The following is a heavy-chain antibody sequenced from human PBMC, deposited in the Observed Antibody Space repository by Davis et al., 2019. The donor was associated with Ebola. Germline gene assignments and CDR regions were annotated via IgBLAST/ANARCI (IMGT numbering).Heavy chain of an antibody. Sequence: PGGSLRLSCAASGFTVSSNYMSWVRQAPGKGLEWVSIIYSDGRTYYADSVKGRFTISRDNSKNTLSLQMNSLRAEDTAVYYCARAALSTYCSSTSCYIRYMDVWGKGTTVTVSS. CDR2: IYSDGRT. CDR1: GFTVSSNY. D-gene: IGHD2-2*02. J-gene: IGHJ6*03. V-gene: IGHV3-66*02. CDR3: ARAALSTYCSSTSCYIRYMDV.